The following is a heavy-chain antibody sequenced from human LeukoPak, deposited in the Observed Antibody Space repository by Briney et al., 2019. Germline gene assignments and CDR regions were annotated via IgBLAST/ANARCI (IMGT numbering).Heavy chain of an antibody. D-gene: IGHD2-15*01. V-gene: IGHV3-30-3*01. J-gene: IGHJ4*02. CDR1: GFTFSSYA. CDR2: ISYDGSNK. Sequence: GGSLRLSCAASGFTFSSYAMHWVRQAPGKGLEWVAVISYDGSNKYYADSVKGRFTISRDNSKNTLYLQMNSLRAEDTAVYHCARDGWDYWGQGTLVTVSS. CDR3: ARDGWDY.